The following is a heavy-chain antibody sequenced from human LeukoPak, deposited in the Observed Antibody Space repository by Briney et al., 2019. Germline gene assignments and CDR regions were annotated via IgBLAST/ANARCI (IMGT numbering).Heavy chain of an antibody. CDR1: GFTFSNAW. D-gene: IGHD3-22*01. Sequence: GGSLRLSCAASGFTFSNAWMNWVRQAPGKGLEWVGRIKSKTDGGTTDYAAPVKGRFTISRDDSKNTLYLQMNSLKTEDTAVYYCTTGNDGSGYYHYYYGMDVWGQGTTVTVSS. CDR3: TTGNDGSGYYHYYYGMDV. CDR2: IKSKTDGGTT. J-gene: IGHJ6*02. V-gene: IGHV3-15*07.